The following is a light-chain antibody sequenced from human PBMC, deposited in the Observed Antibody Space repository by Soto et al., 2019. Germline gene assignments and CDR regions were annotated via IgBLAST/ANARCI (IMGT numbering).Light chain of an antibody. CDR1: QSVSSSTY. J-gene: IGKJ2*01. CDR2: GAS. CDR3: QLYGSSLVT. Sequence: EIVLTQSPGTLSLSPGETATLSCRASQSVSSSTYLAWYQQKPGQAPRLLIYGASSRATGIPDRFSGSGSGTDFTLTISRLDPEDFAVYDCQLYGSSLVTFGQGTKVDIK. V-gene: IGKV3-20*01.